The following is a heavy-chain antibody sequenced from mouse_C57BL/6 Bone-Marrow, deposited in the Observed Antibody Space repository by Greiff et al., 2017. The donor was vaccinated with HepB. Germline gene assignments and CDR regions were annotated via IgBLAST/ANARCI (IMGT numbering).Heavy chain of an antibody. CDR1: GFTFSDYY. J-gene: IGHJ1*03. V-gene: IGHV5-16*01. CDR3: ARLGYGSSYRYFDV. CDR2: INYDGSST. Sequence: EVHLVESEGGLVQPGSSMKLSCTASGFTFSDYYMAWVRQVPEKGLEWVANINYDGSSTYYLDSLKSRFIISRDNAKNILYLQMSSLKSEDTATYYCARLGYGSSYRYFDVWGTGTTVTVSS. D-gene: IGHD1-1*01.